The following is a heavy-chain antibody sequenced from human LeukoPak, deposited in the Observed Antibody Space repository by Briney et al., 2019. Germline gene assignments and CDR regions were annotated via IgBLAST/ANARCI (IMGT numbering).Heavy chain of an antibody. Sequence: SETLSLTCSVSGASISTSSFYWGWIRQPPGKGLQWIGSFYYGANTYYTPSLKSRVTISVDASKNQFSLNLRSVTVADTAVYYCARSDDHDYWGQGTLVTVSS. CDR1: GASISTSSFY. CDR2: FYYGANT. V-gene: IGHV4-39*01. CDR3: ARSDDHDY. D-gene: IGHD1-1*01. J-gene: IGHJ4*02.